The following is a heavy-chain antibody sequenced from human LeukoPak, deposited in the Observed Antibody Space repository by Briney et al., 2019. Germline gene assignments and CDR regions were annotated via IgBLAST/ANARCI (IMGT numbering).Heavy chain of an antibody. V-gene: IGHV1-3*01. CDR1: GYTFTSYA. CDR3: ARLAERRFTTKNAFDI. Sequence: ASVKVSCKASGYTFTSYAMHWVRQAPGQRLEWMGWINAGNGNTKYSQKFQGRVTITRDTSASTAYMELSSLRSEDTAVYYCARLAERRFTTKNAFDIWGQGTIVTVSS. J-gene: IGHJ3*02. D-gene: IGHD1-1*01. CDR2: INAGNGNT.